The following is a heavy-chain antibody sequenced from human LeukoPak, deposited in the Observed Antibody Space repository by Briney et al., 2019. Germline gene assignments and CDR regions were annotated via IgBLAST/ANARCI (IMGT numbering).Heavy chain of an antibody. V-gene: IGHV5-51*01. Sequence: GESLKISCKGSGYSFTSYWIGWVRQMPGKGLEWMGIIYPGDSDTRYSPSFQGQVTISVDKSISTAYLQWSSLKASDTAMYYCEREEIRYCSGGSCYLGYNWFDPWGQGTLVTVSS. CDR3: EREEIRYCSGGSCYLGYNWFDP. CDR2: IYPGDSDT. CDR1: GYSFTSYW. J-gene: IGHJ5*02. D-gene: IGHD2-15*01.